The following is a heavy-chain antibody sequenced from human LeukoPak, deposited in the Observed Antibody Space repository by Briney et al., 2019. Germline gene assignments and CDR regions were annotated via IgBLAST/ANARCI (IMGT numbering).Heavy chain of an antibody. J-gene: IGHJ4*02. Sequence: SVKVSCKASGGTFSSYAISWVRQAPGQGLEWMGGIIPIFGTANYAQELQGRVTITADESTSTAYMELSSLRSEDTAVYYCARVWRYSSGWYPFDYWGQGTLVTVSS. CDR3: ARVWRYSSGWYPFDY. CDR2: IIPIFGTA. V-gene: IGHV1-69*01. D-gene: IGHD6-19*01. CDR1: GGTFSSYA.